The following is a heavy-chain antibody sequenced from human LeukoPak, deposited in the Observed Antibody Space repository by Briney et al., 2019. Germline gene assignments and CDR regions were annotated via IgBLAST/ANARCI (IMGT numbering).Heavy chain of an antibody. D-gene: IGHD5-12*01. CDR1: GFTFSNYA. Sequence: GGSLRLSCVASGFTFSNYAMSWVRQAPGKGLEWVANIKQDGSERYYVDSVEGRFTISRDNAKNSLYLQMNSLRAEDTAVYYCARDKAFSYEDYWGQGTLVTVSS. CDR3: ARDKAFSYEDY. J-gene: IGHJ4*02. V-gene: IGHV3-7*01. CDR2: IKQDGSER.